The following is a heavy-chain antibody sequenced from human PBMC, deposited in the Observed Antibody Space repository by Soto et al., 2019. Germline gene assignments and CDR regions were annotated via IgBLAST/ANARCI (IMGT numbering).Heavy chain of an antibody. D-gene: IGHD1-20*01. Sequence: SETLSLTCTGSGGSISSSSYYWGWIRQPPGKGLEWIGSIYYSGSTYYNPSLKSRVTISVDTSKNQFSLKLSSVTAADTAVYYCARVSITGTNEQEDYYYGMDVWGKGPTVTVSS. CDR1: GGSISSSSYY. CDR3: ARVSITGTNEQEDYYYGMDV. CDR2: IYYSGST. V-gene: IGHV4-39*01. J-gene: IGHJ6*04.